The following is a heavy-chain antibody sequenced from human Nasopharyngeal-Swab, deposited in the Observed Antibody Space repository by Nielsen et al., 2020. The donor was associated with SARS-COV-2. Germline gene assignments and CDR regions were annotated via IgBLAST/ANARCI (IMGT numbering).Heavy chain of an antibody. D-gene: IGHD3-22*01. V-gene: IGHV4-34*01. CDR3: ARGHRSISMIVVVIATAHFYFDS. Sequence: SETLSLTCAVYGGSFSGYYWSWIRQPPGKGLEWIGEINHSGTTSYNPSLKSRVTISSDTSKNQFSLKLSSVTAADTAVYYRARGHRSISMIVVVIATAHFYFDSWGRGTLVTVTS. CDR2: INHSGTT. J-gene: IGHJ4*02. CDR1: GGSFSGYY.